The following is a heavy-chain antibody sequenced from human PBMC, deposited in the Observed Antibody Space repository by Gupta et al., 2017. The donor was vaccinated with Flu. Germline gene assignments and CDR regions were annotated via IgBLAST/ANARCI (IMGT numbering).Heavy chain of an antibody. D-gene: IGHD3-22*01. CDR2: IIPIVGTA. J-gene: IGHJ4*02. Sequence: APGQGLEWMGGIIPIVGTANYAQKFQGRVTITADKSTSTAYMELSSLRSEDTAVYYCARNGPFLEHEDYYDSSGYYGSLDYWGQGTLVTVSS. V-gene: IGHV1-69*06. CDR3: ARNGPFLEHEDYYDSSGYYGSLDY.